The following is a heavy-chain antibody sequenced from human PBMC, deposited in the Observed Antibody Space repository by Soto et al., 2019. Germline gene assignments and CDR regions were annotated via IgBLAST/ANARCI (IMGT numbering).Heavy chain of an antibody. CDR3: ARVSDTAMVIYFDY. J-gene: IGHJ4*02. CDR2: IYYSGST. V-gene: IGHV4-59*01. CDR1: GGSISSYY. D-gene: IGHD5-18*01. Sequence: ETLSLTCTVSGGSISSYYWSWIRQPPGKGLEWIGYIYYSGSTNYNPSLKSRVTISVDTSKNQFSLKLSSVTAADTAVYYCARVSDTAMVIYFDYWGQGTLVTVSS.